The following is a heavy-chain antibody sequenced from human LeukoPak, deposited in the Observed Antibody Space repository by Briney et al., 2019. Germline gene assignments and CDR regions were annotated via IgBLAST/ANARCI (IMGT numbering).Heavy chain of an antibody. CDR3: ARDGGRGLVDY. CDR2: ISYDGSNK. CDR1: GFTFSSYA. J-gene: IGHJ4*02. D-gene: IGHD3-16*01. V-gene: IGHV3-30-3*01. Sequence: GGSLRLSCAASGFTFSSYAMHWVRQAPGKGLEWVAVISYDGSNKYYADSVKGRFSISRDNSKNTLYLQMNSLRAEDTAVYYCARDGGRGLVDYWGQGTLVTVSS.